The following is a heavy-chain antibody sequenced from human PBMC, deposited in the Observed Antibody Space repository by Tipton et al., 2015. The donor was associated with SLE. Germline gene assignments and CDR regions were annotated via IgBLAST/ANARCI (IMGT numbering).Heavy chain of an antibody. CDR2: IYTSGST. Sequence: TLSLTCTVSGDSISSYYWSWLRQPPGKGLEWIGYIYTSGSTNYNPSLKSRVTISVDTSKNQFSLKLSSVTAADTAVYYCARGPARYYYDSSGYYYWGQGTLVTVSS. CDR3: ARGPARYYYDSSGYYY. V-gene: IGHV4-4*08. J-gene: IGHJ4*02. D-gene: IGHD3-22*01. CDR1: GDSISSYY.